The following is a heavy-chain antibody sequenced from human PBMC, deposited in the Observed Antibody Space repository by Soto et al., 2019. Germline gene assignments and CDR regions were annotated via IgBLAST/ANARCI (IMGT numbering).Heavy chain of an antibody. Sequence: PGGSLRLSCAASGFTFSSYGMHWVRQAPGKGLEWVAVISYDGSNKYYADSVKGRFTISRDNSKNTLYLQMNSLRAEDTAVYYCAKGESGEPREAAAAFDIWGQGTMVTVSS. CDR1: GFTFSSYG. V-gene: IGHV3-30*18. J-gene: IGHJ3*02. CDR2: ISYDGSNK. D-gene: IGHD3-16*01. CDR3: AKGESGEPREAAAAFDI.